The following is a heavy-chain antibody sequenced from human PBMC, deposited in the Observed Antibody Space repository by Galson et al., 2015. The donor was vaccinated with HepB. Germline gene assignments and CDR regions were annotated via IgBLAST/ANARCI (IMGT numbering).Heavy chain of an antibody. V-gene: IGHV3-30-3*01. J-gene: IGHJ3*02. Sequence: SLRLSCAASGFTFSSYAMHWVRQAPGKGLEWVAVISYDGSNKYYADSVKGRFTISRDNSKNTLYLQMNSLRAEDTAVYYCAREDIVVVVAAMGIGDAFDIWGQGTMVTVSS. D-gene: IGHD2-15*01. CDR2: ISYDGSNK. CDR3: AREDIVVVVAAMGIGDAFDI. CDR1: GFTFSSYA.